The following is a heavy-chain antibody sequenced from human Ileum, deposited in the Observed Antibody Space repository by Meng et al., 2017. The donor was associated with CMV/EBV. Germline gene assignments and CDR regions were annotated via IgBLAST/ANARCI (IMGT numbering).Heavy chain of an antibody. CDR2: IFYSGRT. D-gene: IGHD4-17*01. CDR3: ARDYYGHPNWFDP. V-gene: IGHV4-61*01. Sequence: VPGGSVISGSYYWSWIRQPPGKGLEWIVYIFYSGRTNYNPSLKSRVSISVDTSKNQFSLKVSSVTAADTAVYYCARDYYGHPNWFDPWGQGILVTVSS. CDR1: GGSVISGSYY. J-gene: IGHJ5*02.